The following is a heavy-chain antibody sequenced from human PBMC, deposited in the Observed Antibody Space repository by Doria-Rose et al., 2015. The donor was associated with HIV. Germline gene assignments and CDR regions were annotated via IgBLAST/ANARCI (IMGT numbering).Heavy chain of an antibody. D-gene: IGHD3-22*01. CDR3: ASLNYYESGPYLHY. Sequence: QVQLQQWGAGLLKPSEILSLTCAVYGGSFSGYYWSWIRQSPGKGLEWIGEISHSGSSKYNPPRMSRVTMSGDRSKNQFALNRSSVTAADTAVYYCASLNYYESGPYLHYWGQGTLVTVSS. CDR1: GGSFSGYY. V-gene: IGHV4-34*01. CDR2: ISHSGSS. J-gene: IGHJ4*02.